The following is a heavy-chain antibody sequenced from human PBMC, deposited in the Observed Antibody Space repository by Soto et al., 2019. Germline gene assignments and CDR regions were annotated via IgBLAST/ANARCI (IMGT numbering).Heavy chain of an antibody. CDR3: ARLSTIFDY. CDR1: GGSISSGGYY. V-gene: IGHV4-31*02. CDR2: IYYSGST. D-gene: IGHD2-2*01. Sequence: SETRSLTWTVSGGSISSGGYYWIWIRQHPGKVLEWIGYIYYSGSTYYNPSLKSRVTISVDTSKNQFSLKLSSVTAADTAVYYCARLSTIFDYWGQGTLVTVSS. J-gene: IGHJ4*02.